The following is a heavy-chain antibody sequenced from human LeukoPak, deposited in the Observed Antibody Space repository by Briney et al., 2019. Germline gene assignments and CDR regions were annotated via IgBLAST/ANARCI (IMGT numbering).Heavy chain of an antibody. CDR2: IIPIFGTA. CDR1: GGTFSGYA. Sequence: SVKVSCKASGGTFSGYAISWVRQAPGQGLEWMGGIIPIFGTANYAQKFQGRVTITTDESTSTAYMELSSLRSEDTAVYYCARGGLAAADAFDIWGQGTMVTVSS. J-gene: IGHJ3*02. D-gene: IGHD6-13*01. V-gene: IGHV1-69*05. CDR3: ARGGLAAADAFDI.